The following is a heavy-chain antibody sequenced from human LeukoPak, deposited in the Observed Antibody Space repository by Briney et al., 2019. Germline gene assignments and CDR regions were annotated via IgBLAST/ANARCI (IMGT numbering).Heavy chain of an antibody. Sequence: SETLSLTCTVSGDSMSSYYWSWIRQPPGKGLEWIAYISYSGSTKYNPSLQNRVTISIDTSKDQFSLKLSTVTAADTAVYYCAKDDAWLQYGNWGRGTLVTVSS. V-gene: IGHV4-59*01. J-gene: IGHJ4*02. CDR1: GDSMSSYY. D-gene: IGHD5-24*01. CDR3: AKDDAWLQYGN. CDR2: ISYSGST.